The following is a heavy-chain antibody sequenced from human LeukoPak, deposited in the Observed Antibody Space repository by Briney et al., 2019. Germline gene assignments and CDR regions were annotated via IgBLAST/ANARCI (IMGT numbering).Heavy chain of an antibody. V-gene: IGHV4-34*01. J-gene: IGHJ4*02. D-gene: IGHD6-13*01. Sequence: SETLSLTCAVYGGSFSGYYWSWIRQPPGKGLEWIGEINHSGSTNYNPSLKSRVTISVDTSKNQFSLKLSSVTAADTAVYYCARGALAAAFDYWGQGILVTVSS. CDR2: INHSGST. CDR3: ARGALAAAFDY. CDR1: GGSFSGYY.